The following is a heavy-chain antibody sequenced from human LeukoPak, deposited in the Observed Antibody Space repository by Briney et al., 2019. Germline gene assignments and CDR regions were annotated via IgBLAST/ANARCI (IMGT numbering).Heavy chain of an antibody. V-gene: IGHV3-7*01. J-gene: IGHJ6*03. Sequence: GGSLRLSCAASGFTFSSYWMSWVRQAPGKGLEWVANIKQDGSEKYYVDSVKGRFTISRDNAKNSLYLQMNSLRAEDTAVYYCARDKGTRYYGSGRPYYMDVWGKGTTVTVSS. CDR3: ARDKGTRYYGSGRPYYMDV. D-gene: IGHD3-10*01. CDR1: GFTFSSYW. CDR2: IKQDGSEK.